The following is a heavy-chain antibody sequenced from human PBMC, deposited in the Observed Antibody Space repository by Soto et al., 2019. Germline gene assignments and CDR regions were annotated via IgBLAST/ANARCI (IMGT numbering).Heavy chain of an antibody. V-gene: IGHV1-69*13. Sequence: SVKVSCKASGGTFSSYAISWVRQAPGQGLEWMGGIIPIFGTANYAQKFQGRVTITADESTSTAYMELSSLRSEDTAVYYCARGNYDSSGYYYSYYFDYWGQGTLVTVSS. CDR2: IIPIFGTA. CDR3: ARGNYDSSGYYYSYYFDY. J-gene: IGHJ4*02. CDR1: GGTFSSYA. D-gene: IGHD3-22*01.